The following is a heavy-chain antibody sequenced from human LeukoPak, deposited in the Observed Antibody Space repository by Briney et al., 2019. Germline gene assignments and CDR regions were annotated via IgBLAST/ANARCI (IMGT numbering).Heavy chain of an antibody. D-gene: IGHD6-13*01. Sequence: GGSLRLSCAASGFTVSSNYMTWVRQAPGKGLEWVSIIYSGGSTSYADSVKGRFTISRDNSKNTLYLQMNSLRAEDTAVYYCAKRESIAAAAPFDYWGQGTLVTVSS. J-gene: IGHJ4*02. V-gene: IGHV3-53*01. CDR1: GFTVSSNY. CDR2: IYSGGST. CDR3: AKRESIAAAAPFDY.